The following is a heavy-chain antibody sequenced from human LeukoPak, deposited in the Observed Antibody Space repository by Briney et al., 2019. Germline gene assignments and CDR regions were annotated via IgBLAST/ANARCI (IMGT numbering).Heavy chain of an antibody. CDR3: ARSSDHYGSGRKPSNWFDP. Sequence: ASVKVSCKASGYTFTGYYMHWVRQAPGQGLEWMGWINPNSGGTNYAQKFQGRVTMTRDTSISTAYMELSRLRSDDTAVYYCARSSDHYGSGRKPSNWFDPWGQGTLVTVSS. V-gene: IGHV1-2*02. CDR1: GYTFTGYY. D-gene: IGHD3-10*01. CDR2: INPNSGGT. J-gene: IGHJ5*02.